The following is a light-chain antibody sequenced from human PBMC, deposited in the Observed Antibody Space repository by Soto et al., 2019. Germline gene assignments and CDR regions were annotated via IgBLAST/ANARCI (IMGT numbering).Light chain of an antibody. Sequence: DIQLTQSPSFLSASVGDRVTITCRASQVISNYLAWYQQKPGKAPKLLIYAASTLQSGVPSRFSGSGSGTEFTLTISSLQPEDFATYYCQQLNAYPPYTFGQGTKLEIK. CDR3: QQLNAYPPYT. CDR1: QVISNY. CDR2: AAS. V-gene: IGKV1-9*01. J-gene: IGKJ2*01.